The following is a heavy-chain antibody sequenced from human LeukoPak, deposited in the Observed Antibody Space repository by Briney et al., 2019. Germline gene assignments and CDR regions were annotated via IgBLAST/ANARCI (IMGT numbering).Heavy chain of an antibody. CDR3: ARGSMTTVINYYYYGMDV. Sequence: KPSETLSLTCTVSGGSISSYYWSWIRQPPGKGLEWIGYIYYSGSTNYNPSLKSRVTISVDTSKNQFSLKLSSVTAADTAVYYCARGSMTTVINYYYYGMDVWGQGTTVTVSS. J-gene: IGHJ6*02. CDR1: GGSISSYY. V-gene: IGHV4-59*01. CDR2: IYYSGST. D-gene: IGHD4-11*01.